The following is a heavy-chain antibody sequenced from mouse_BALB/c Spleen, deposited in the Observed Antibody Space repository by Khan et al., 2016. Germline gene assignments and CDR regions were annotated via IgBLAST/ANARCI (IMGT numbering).Heavy chain of an antibody. CDR1: GYSITSGYG. CDR3: ARTARIKY. CDR2: ISYTGST. J-gene: IGHJ2*01. Sequence: EVQLQESGPGLVKPSQSLSLTCTVSGYSITSGYGWNWIRQFPGNKLEWMGYISYTGSTNYNPSLKSRISITRDTSKNQFFLQLNSVTTEDTATYFCARTARIKYWGQGTTLTVSS. V-gene: IGHV3-2*02. D-gene: IGHD1-2*01.